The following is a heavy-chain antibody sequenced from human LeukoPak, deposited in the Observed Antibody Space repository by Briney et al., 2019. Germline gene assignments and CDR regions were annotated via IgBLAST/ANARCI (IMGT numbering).Heavy chain of an antibody. CDR2: INPSGGGT. V-gene: IGHV1-46*01. Sequence: ASVKVSCKASGYTFTIYYIHWVRQAPEQGLEWMGIINPSGGGTTYAQKFQGRVTITADESTSTAYMELSSLRSEDTAVYYCARDHDVYYDSSGGKFDYWGQGTLVSVSS. CDR1: GYTFTIYY. J-gene: IGHJ4*02. CDR3: ARDHDVYYDSSGGKFDY. D-gene: IGHD3-22*01.